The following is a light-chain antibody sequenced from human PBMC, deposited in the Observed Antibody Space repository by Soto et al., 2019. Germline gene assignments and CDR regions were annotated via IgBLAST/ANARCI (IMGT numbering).Light chain of an antibody. J-gene: IGLJ7*01. V-gene: IGLV2-14*01. CDR3: SSYTSRSTLV. Sequence: QSVLTQPASVSGSPGQSITISCTGTSSDVGDYKYVSWYQQHPDKAPKLMIYEVSNRPSGVSDRFSGSKFGNTASLTISGLQAEDEADYYCSSYTSRSTLVFGGGTQLTVL. CDR2: EVS. CDR1: SSDVGDYKY.